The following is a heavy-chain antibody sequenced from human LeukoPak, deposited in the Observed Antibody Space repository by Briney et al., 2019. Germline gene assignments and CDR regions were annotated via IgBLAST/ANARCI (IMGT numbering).Heavy chain of an antibody. V-gene: IGHV4-30-4*01. Sequence: SETLSLTCTVSGGSISSGDYYWSWIRQPPGKGLEWIGYIYYSGSTYYNPSLKSRVIISGDTSKNQFSLNLSSVTAADTAMYYCARGGSSLFFDYWGQGTLVTVSS. J-gene: IGHJ4*02. CDR3: ARGGSSLFFDY. D-gene: IGHD2/OR15-2a*01. CDR2: IYYSGST. CDR1: GGSISSGDYY.